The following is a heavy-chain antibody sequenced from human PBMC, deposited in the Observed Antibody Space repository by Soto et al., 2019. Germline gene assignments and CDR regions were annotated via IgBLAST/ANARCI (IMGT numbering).Heavy chain of an antibody. CDR2: IYPGDSDT. J-gene: IGHJ6*01. Sequence: PGESLKISCKGSGYSFTSYWIGWVRQMPGKGLEWMGIIYPGDSDTRYSPSFQGQVTISADKSISTAYLQWSSLKASDTAMYYCARYQSIAAAGYYYYYGMDGWGQGTTVTVSS. CDR1: GYSFTSYW. D-gene: IGHD6-13*01. CDR3: ARYQSIAAAGYYYYYGMDG. V-gene: IGHV5-51*01.